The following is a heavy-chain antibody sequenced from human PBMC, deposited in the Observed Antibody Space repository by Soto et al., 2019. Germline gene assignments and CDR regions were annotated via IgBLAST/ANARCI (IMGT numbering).Heavy chain of an antibody. CDR2: ISYDETTK. Sequence: QSGGSLRLSCAGSGFSSHTHSIHWVRQAPGKGLEWVAVISYDETTKFYADSVKGRFTISRDNSENSVYLQMNFPRPDDTAVYYCAREWEYYSSSGLWYFDLCGRGALVTVSS. J-gene: IGHJ2*01. V-gene: IGHV3-30*04. D-gene: IGHD6-6*01. CDR1: GFSSHTHS. CDR3: AREWEYYSSSGLWYFDL.